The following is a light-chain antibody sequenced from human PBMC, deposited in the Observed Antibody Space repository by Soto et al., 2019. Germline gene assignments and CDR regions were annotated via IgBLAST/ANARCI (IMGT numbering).Light chain of an antibody. J-gene: IGLJ1*01. V-gene: IGLV2-23*01. Sequence: QSVLTQPASVSGSPGQSITISCTGTSSDVGSYNLVSWYQQHPGKAPKLMIYEGSKRPSGVSNRFSGSKSGNTASLTISGLQAEDEADYYCCSYAGSNFYVFGTGTKVIVL. CDR2: EGS. CDR1: SSDVGSYNL. CDR3: CSYAGSNFYV.